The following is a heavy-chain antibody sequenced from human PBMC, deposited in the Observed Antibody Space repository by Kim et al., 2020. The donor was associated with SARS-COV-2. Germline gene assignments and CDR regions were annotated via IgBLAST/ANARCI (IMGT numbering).Heavy chain of an antibody. J-gene: IGHJ4*02. Sequence: GGSLRLSCAASGFTFSSYGMHWVRQAPGKGLEWVAVISYDGSNKYYADSVKGRFTISRDNSKKTLYLQMNSLRAEDTAVYYCARDNEAVYSYGGNFDYWGQGTLVTVSS. D-gene: IGHD5-18*01. V-gene: IGHV3-33*05. CDR1: GFTFSSYG. CDR2: ISYDGSNK. CDR3: ARDNEAVYSYGGNFDY.